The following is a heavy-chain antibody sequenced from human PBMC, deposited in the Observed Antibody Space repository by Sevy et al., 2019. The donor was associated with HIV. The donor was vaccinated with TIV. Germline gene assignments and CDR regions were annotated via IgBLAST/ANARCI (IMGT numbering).Heavy chain of an antibody. J-gene: IGHJ4*02. V-gene: IGHV3-33*01. D-gene: IGHD3-22*01. Sequence: GGSLRLSCAASGFTFSSYGMHWVRQAPGKGLEWVALIWYDGSNKYYADSVKGRFTISRDNSKNTLYLQMYSLGAEDTAVYYCVSGAYYYESRTENFDYWGQRTLVTDSS. CDR3: VSGAYYYESRTENFDY. CDR1: GFTFSSYG. CDR2: IWYDGSNK.